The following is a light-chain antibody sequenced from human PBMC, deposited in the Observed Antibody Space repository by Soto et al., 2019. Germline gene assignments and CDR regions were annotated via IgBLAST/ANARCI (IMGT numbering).Light chain of an antibody. CDR3: YSYTTTSTYV. CDR1: SSDVGGYHF. J-gene: IGLJ1*01. CDR2: EVS. Sequence: QLVLTQPASVSGSPGQSITLSCTGTSSDVGGYHFVSWYQQHPGKAPKLIIYEVSNRPSGVSDRFSASKSGNTASLTISGLQAEDEADYYCYSYTTTSTYVFGTGTKLTVL. V-gene: IGLV2-14*01.